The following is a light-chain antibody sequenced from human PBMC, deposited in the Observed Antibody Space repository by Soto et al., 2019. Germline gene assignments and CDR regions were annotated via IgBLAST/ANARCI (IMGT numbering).Light chain of an antibody. Sequence: IVLTQFPGTLSLCPGERATLSCRASQSVSSYLAWYQQKPGQAPRLLIYDASTRATGIPARFSGSGSGTEFTLTISSLQSEDFAVYYCQQHNNWPPITFGQGTRLEI. J-gene: IGKJ5*01. V-gene: IGKV3-15*01. CDR1: QSVSSY. CDR2: DAS. CDR3: QQHNNWPPIT.